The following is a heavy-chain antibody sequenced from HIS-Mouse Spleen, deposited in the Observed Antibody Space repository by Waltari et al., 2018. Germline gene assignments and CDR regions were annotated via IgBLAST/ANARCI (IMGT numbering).Heavy chain of an antibody. J-gene: IGHJ4*02. CDR2: MSPNSGNT. CDR1: GYTFTSYD. CDR3: ARGHDYSNYFDY. D-gene: IGHD4-4*01. V-gene: IGHV1-8*01. Sequence: QVQLVQSGAEVKKPGASVKVSCKASGYTFTSYDINWVRQATGQGREWMGWMSPNSGNTGESHKFQGRVTMTRNTSISTAYMELSSLRSEDTAVYYCARGHDYSNYFDYWGQGTLVTVSS.